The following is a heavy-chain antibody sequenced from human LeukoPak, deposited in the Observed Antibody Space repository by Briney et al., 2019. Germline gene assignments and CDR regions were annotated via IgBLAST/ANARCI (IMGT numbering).Heavy chain of an antibody. CDR2: INHSVST. CDR3: ARLDGYTLRLDY. CDR1: GGSFSGDY. D-gene: IGHD5-24*01. V-gene: IGHV4-34*01. Sequence: SETLSLTCVVYGGSFSGDYWSWRRHPPGEGLEWRWEINHSVSTNYNPSLKSRVTIPVGTYKNQFSLKLSSVTAADTAVYYCARLDGYTLRLDYWGTGTLVTVSS. J-gene: IGHJ4*02.